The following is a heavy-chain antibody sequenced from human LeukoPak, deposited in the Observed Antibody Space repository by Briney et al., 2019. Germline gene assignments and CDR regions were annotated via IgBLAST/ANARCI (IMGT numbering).Heavy chain of an antibody. Sequence: PGGSLRLSCAASGFTFSRHGMNWVRQAPGKGLEWVSGISPRGDIKYYADSVKGRFTISRDNSRNAVFLQMISPRDDDTAIYYCAKIERWLVHGFDLWGRGTLVTVSS. V-gene: IGHV3-23*01. CDR2: ISPRGDIK. CDR3: AKIERWLVHGFDL. J-gene: IGHJ2*01. CDR1: GFTFSRHG. D-gene: IGHD6-19*01.